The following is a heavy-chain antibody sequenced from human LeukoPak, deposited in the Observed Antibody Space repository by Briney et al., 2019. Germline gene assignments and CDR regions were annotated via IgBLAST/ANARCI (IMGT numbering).Heavy chain of an antibody. CDR3: ARESLTGVDY. D-gene: IGHD7-27*01. J-gene: IGHJ4*02. Sequence: ASVKVSCKASGYTYTGYYMHWVRQAPGQGLEWMGWINPNSGGTNYAQKFQGRVTMTRDTSIGTAYMELSRLRSDDTAVYYCARESLTGVDYWGQGTLVTVSS. V-gene: IGHV1-2*02. CDR2: INPNSGGT. CDR1: GYTYTGYY.